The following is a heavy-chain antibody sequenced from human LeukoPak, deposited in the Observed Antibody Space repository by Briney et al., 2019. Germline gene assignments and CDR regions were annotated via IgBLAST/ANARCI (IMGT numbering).Heavy chain of an antibody. CDR2: ITSSSSTI. Sequence: GGSLRLSCVASGFTFNSYSINWVRQAPGKGLEWLSYITSSSSTIFYADSVKGRFTISRDNAKNSLYLQMNSLRAEDTAVYYCALYYYDSSGYYDYWGQGTLVTVSS. CDR1: GFTFNSYS. J-gene: IGHJ4*02. V-gene: IGHV3-48*01. D-gene: IGHD3-22*01. CDR3: ALYYYDSSGYYDY.